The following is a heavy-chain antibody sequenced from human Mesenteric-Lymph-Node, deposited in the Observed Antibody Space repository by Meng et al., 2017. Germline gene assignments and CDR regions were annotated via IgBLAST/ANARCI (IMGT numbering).Heavy chain of an antibody. D-gene: IGHD3-22*01. CDR2: ISSSSSYI. J-gene: IGHJ4*02. CDR3: AREEYYYDSSGYYYVYYFDY. V-gene: IGHV3-21*01. Sequence: GGSLRLSCAASGFTFSSYSMNWVRQAPGKGLEWVSSISSSSSYIYYADSVKGRFTISRDNAKNSLYLQMNSLRAEDTAVYYCAREEYYYDSSGYYYVYYFDYWGQGTLVTVSS. CDR1: GFTFSSYS.